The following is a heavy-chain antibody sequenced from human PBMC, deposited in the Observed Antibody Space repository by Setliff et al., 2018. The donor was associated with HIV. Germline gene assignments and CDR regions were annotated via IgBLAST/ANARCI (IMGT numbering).Heavy chain of an antibody. D-gene: IGHD3-10*01. CDR1: RFTFSSYA. Sequence: GGSLRLSCAASRFTFSSYAMSWVRQAPGKGLEWVSGISGSDGSTYYADSVKGRFTISRDNSKDTLFLQMNSLRAEDTAVYYCTRAIITMIRGVIALDSWGRGALVTVSS. V-gene: IGHV3-23*01. CDR3: TRAIITMIRGVIALDS. J-gene: IGHJ4*02. CDR2: ISGSDGST.